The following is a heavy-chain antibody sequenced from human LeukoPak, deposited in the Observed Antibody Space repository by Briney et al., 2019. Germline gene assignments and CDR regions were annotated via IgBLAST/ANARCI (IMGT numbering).Heavy chain of an antibody. V-gene: IGHV4-34*01. CDR2: INHSGST. J-gene: IGHJ4*02. CDR1: GGSFSGYY. D-gene: IGHD3-3*01. CDR3: ASSRITIFGVVGEYYFDY. Sequence: PSETLSLTCAVYGGSFSGYYWSWIRQPPGKGLEWIGEINHSGSTNYNPSLKSRVTISVDTSKNQFSLKLSSVTAADTAVYYCASSRITIFGVVGEYYFDYWGQGTLVTVSS.